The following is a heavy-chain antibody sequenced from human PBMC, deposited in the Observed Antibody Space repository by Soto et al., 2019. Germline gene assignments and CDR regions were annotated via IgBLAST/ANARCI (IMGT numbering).Heavy chain of an antibody. Sequence: GGSLRLSCAASGFTFSSYSMNWVRQAPGKGLEWVSYISSSSSTIYYADSVKGRFTISRDNAKNSLYLQMNSLRDEDTAVYYCASLLLGGGYDSKGYYYGMDVWGQGTTVTVSS. D-gene: IGHD5-12*01. CDR1: GFTFSSYS. CDR3: ASLLLGGGYDSKGYYYGMDV. V-gene: IGHV3-48*02. J-gene: IGHJ6*02. CDR2: ISSSSSTI.